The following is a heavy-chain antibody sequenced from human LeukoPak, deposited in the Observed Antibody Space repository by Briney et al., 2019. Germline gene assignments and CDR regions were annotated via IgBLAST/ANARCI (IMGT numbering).Heavy chain of an antibody. Sequence: SQTLSLTCPVSAGSISSPYWSWIRQAPGNGLEWIGYIYYSGTTNSNPSLKSRVTISVDTSKNQFSLKLSSVTAAATALNSCARLIGYIAVSGTSWFDPWGQGTLVTVSS. CDR1: AGSISSPY. CDR2: IYYSGTT. V-gene: IGHV4-59*11. J-gene: IGHJ5*02. CDR3: ARLIGYIAVSGTSWFDP. D-gene: IGHD6-19*01.